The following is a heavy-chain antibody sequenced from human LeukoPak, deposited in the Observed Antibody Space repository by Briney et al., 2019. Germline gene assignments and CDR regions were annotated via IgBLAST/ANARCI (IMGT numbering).Heavy chain of an antibody. CDR3: ARLNGGN. Sequence: SETLSLTWTVSGGSISSYYWSWIRRPPGKGLEWLGYVDYSGSTAYNPSLNGRVAISPDTSKNQFSLKLRSVTAADTVVYYCARLNGGNWGPGILVTVSS. J-gene: IGHJ4*02. CDR1: GGSISSYY. V-gene: IGHV4-59*08. CDR2: VDYSGST. D-gene: IGHD4-23*01.